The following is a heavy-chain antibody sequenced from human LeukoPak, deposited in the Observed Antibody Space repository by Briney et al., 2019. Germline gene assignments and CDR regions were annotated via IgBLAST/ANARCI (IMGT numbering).Heavy chain of an antibody. Sequence: GESLKTSCKASGYSFSNYWIGWVRQVPGKGLEWMGIVYPRDSDTRYSPSFQGQVTISADKSISTAYLQWSSLKASDTAVYYCARPGERSRRDWNLDQWGQGTLVTVSS. D-gene: IGHD1-1*01. J-gene: IGHJ4*02. CDR3: ARPGERSRRDWNLDQ. V-gene: IGHV5-51*01. CDR1: GYSFSNYW. CDR2: VYPRDSDT.